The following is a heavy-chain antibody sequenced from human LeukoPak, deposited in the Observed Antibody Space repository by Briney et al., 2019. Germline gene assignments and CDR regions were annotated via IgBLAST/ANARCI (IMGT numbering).Heavy chain of an antibody. CDR1: GDSISYFY. D-gene: IGHD3-10*01. Sequence: SETLSLTCSVSGDSISYFYWSWIRQPPGKGLEWIGYIYYSGSTNYKPSLKSRATISVDTSKNQFSLKLSSVTAADTAVYYCARVEEGYGSGRRENYYYYYMDVWGKGTTVTISS. J-gene: IGHJ6*03. CDR2: IYYSGST. CDR3: ARVEEGYGSGRRENYYYYYMDV. V-gene: IGHV4-59*01.